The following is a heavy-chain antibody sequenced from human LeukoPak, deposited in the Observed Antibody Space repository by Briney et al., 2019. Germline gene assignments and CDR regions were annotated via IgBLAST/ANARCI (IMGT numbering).Heavy chain of an antibody. Sequence: SETLSLTCTVSGGSISSYYWSWIRQPPGKGLEWIGYIYYSGSTNYNPSLKSRVTISVDTPKNQFSLKLSSVTAADTAVYYCAREGIYSGYVDYWGQGTLVTVSS. D-gene: IGHD5-12*01. CDR2: IYYSGST. CDR1: GGSISSYY. J-gene: IGHJ4*02. V-gene: IGHV4-59*12. CDR3: AREGIYSGYVDY.